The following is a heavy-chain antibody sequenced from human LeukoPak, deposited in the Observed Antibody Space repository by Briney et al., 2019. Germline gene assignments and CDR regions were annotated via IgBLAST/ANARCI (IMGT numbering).Heavy chain of an antibody. CDR2: INNDGSST. V-gene: IGHV3-74*01. CDR1: GFTFRSYW. J-gene: IGHJ4*02. Sequence: GGSLRLSCAGSGFTFRSYWMHRVRQVPGQGLVWVSRINNDGSSTTYADSVKGRFTISKDNAKNTLYLQMNSLRAEDTAVYYCARTAHPYYFDYWGQGTLVTVSS. CDR3: ARTAHPYYFDY.